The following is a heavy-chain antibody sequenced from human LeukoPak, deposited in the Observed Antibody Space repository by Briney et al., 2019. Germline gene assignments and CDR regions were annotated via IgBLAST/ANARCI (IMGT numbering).Heavy chain of an antibody. CDR2: IYYSGST. Sequence: SETLSLTCTVSGVSISSSSYYWGWLRQPPGKGLEWIGSIYYSGSTYYNPSLKSRVTISVDTSKNQFSLKLSSVTAADTAVYYCARAAGPRNWFDPWGQGTLVTVSS. V-gene: IGHV4-39*07. J-gene: IGHJ5*02. CDR1: GVSISSSSYY. CDR3: ARAAGPRNWFDP.